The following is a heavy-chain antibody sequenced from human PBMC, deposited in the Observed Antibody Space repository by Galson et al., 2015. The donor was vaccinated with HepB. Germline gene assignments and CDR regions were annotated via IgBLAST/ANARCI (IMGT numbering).Heavy chain of an antibody. V-gene: IGHV3-72*01. CDR1: GFSFNDRY. CDR3: ARSEVTTVVTDFDS. J-gene: IGHJ4*02. CDR2: SRNRARGYST. D-gene: IGHD4-23*01. Sequence: SLRLSCAVSGFSFNDRYVDWVRQAPGKGLEWVGRSRNRARGYSTAYAVSVRGRFTVSRDDSKNSVFLQMNRLRSEDTAVYYCARSEVTTVVTDFDSWGQGTLVTVSP.